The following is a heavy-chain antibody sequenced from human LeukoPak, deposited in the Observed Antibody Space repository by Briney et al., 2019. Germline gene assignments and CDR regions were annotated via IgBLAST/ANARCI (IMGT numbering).Heavy chain of an antibody. J-gene: IGHJ4*02. CDR3: AKDLWQWPSEAFDY. Sequence: GGSLRLSCAASGFTLSSYAMSWVRQAPGKGLEWVSVISGSGGGTYYADSVKGRFTISRDNSKNTLYLQMNSLRAEDTAVYYCAKDLWQWPSEAFDYWGQGTLVTVSS. CDR1: GFTLSSYA. D-gene: IGHD6-19*01. V-gene: IGHV3-23*01. CDR2: ISGSGGGT.